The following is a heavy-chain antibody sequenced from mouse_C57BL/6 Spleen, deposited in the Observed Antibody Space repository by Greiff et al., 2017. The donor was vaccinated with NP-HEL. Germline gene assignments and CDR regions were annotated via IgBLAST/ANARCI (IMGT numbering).Heavy chain of an antibody. CDR1: GYTFTSYW. D-gene: IGHD2-1*01. CDR2: IHPSDSDT. V-gene: IGHV1-74*01. J-gene: IGHJ2*01. Sequence: QVQLKQPGAELVKPGASVKVSCKASGYTFTSYWMHWVKQRPGQGLEWIGRIHPSDSDTNYNQKFKGKATLTVDKSSSTAYMQLSSLTSEDSAVYYCAIEKIYGNFDYWGQGTTLTVSS. CDR3: AIEKIYGNFDY.